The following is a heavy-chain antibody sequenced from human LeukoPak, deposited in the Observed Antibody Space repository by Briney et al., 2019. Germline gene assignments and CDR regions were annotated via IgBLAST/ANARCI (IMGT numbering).Heavy chain of an antibody. V-gene: IGHV3-23*01. J-gene: IGHJ6*02. CDR1: GFTFSSYA. Sequence: PGGSLRLSCAASGFTFSSYAMSWVRQAPGKGLEWVSAISGSGGSTYYADSVKGRFTISRDNSKNTLYLQMNSLRAEDTAVYYCAKVISGPNHYYGMDVWGQGTTVTVSS. CDR2: ISGSGGST. CDR3: AKVISGPNHYYGMDV. D-gene: IGHD2-8*02.